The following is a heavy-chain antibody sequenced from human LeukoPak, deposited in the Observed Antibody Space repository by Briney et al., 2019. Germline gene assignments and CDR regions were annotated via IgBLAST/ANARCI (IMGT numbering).Heavy chain of an antibody. CDR1: GFTVSSNY. CDR3: ARGLGYCSSTSCYYYYYYMDV. J-gene: IGHJ6*03. CDR2: IYSGGST. D-gene: IGHD2-2*01. Sequence: PGRSLRLSCAASGFTVSSNYMSWVRQAPGKGLEWVSVIYSGGSTYYADSVKGRFTISRDNSKNTLYLQMNSLRAEDTAVYYCARGLGYCSSTSCYYYYYYMDVWGKGTTVTVSS. V-gene: IGHV3-53*01.